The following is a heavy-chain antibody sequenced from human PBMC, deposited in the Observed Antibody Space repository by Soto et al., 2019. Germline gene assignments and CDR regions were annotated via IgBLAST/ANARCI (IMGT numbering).Heavy chain of an antibody. Sequence: QITLKESGPTLVKPTQTLTLACTFSGFSLNTSGVGVGWIRQPPGKALVWLALVYGDNDKRYSPSLKSRLTIARDTSKTQVVLRMPNVDPVDTGTYYCAHTRPGYSNWYFDLWGRGTLVTVSS. CDR3: AHTRPGYSNWYFDL. CDR2: VYGDNDK. D-gene: IGHD3-22*01. V-gene: IGHV2-5*02. CDR1: GFSLNTSGVG. J-gene: IGHJ2*01.